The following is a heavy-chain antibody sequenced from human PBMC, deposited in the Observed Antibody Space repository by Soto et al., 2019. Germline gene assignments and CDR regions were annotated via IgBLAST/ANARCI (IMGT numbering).Heavy chain of an antibody. V-gene: IGHV4-30-4*01. CDR1: GGSISSTNYL. D-gene: IGHD2-2*02. J-gene: IGHJ3*01. Sequence: QVQLQESGPGLVKPSQTLSLTCTVSGGSISSTNYLWSWVRQPPGKGLEWIGYILYSGSAYYNPSLKSRVTMSVDTSKNQFFLKLNSVTAADTAVYYCAREVIPAPRGADAFDLWGQGTMLTVSS. CDR2: ILYSGSA. CDR3: AREVIPAPRGADAFDL.